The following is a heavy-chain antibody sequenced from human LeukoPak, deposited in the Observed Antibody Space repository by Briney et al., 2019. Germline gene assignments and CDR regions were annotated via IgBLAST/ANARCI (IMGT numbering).Heavy chain of an antibody. J-gene: IGHJ4*02. D-gene: IGHD3-22*01. V-gene: IGHV3-30-3*01. Sequence: GGSLRLSCAASGFTFSSYAMHWVRQAPGKGLEWVAVISYDGSNKYYADSVKGRFTISRDNSKNALYLQMNSLRAEDTAVYYCARERYYYDSSGYYLDYWGQGTLVTVSS. CDR2: ISYDGSNK. CDR3: ARERYYYDSSGYYLDY. CDR1: GFTFSSYA.